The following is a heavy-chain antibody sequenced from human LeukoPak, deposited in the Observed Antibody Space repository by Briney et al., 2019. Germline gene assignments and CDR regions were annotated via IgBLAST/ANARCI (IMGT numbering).Heavy chain of an antibody. V-gene: IGHV4-39*07. Sequence: SETLSLTCTVSGGSISSSGYYWGWVRQPPGKGLEWIGSIHYSGSTYYIPSLKSRITISLDMSKNQYSLKLTSVTAADTAVYYCARDVGFFDIDYWGQGILVTVSS. D-gene: IGHD3-9*01. CDR1: GGSISSSGYY. CDR3: ARDVGFFDIDY. CDR2: IHYSGST. J-gene: IGHJ4*02.